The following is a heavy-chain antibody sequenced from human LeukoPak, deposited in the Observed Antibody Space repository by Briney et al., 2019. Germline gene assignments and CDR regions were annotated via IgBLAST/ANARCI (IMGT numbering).Heavy chain of an antibody. Sequence: SETLSLTCAVYGGSFSGYYWSWIRQPPGKGLEWIGEINHSGSTNYNPSLKSRVTISVDTSKNQFSLKLSSVTAADTAVYYCARARIQLWAYYFDYWGQGTLVTVSS. CDR2: INHSGST. J-gene: IGHJ4*02. CDR1: GGSFSGYY. V-gene: IGHV4-34*01. CDR3: ARARIQLWAYYFDY. D-gene: IGHD5-18*01.